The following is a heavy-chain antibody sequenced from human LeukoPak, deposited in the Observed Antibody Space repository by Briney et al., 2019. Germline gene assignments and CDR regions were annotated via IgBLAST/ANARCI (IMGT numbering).Heavy chain of an antibody. J-gene: IGHJ4*02. CDR3: VRDRSDSSAWGDLGY. D-gene: IGHD6-19*01. Sequence: GGSLRLSCAASGFTFSSYSMNWVRQAPGKGLEWVASITSSGTYFYYADSVKGRFTISRDNAKNSLYLEMNSLRAEDTAVFYCVRDRSDSSAWGDLGYCGQGTLVTVSS. V-gene: IGHV3-21*01. CDR1: GFTFSSYS. CDR2: ITSSGTYF.